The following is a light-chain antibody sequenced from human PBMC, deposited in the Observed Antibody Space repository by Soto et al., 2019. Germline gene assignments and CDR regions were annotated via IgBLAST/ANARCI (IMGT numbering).Light chain of an antibody. CDR3: QQSYSIPLT. V-gene: IGKV1-39*01. J-gene: IGKJ4*01. CDR2: AAS. Sequence: DIQMTQSPSSLSASIGDRVTIICRASQSIGRYSNWYQQKPGKAPKLLIYAASTLQSGVPSRFSGSGSRTDFTLTISSLQPEDFATYYCQQSYSIPLTCGGGTKVDI. CDR1: QSIGRY.